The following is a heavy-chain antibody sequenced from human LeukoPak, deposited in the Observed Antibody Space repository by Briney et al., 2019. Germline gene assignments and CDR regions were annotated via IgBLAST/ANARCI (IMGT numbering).Heavy chain of an antibody. D-gene: IGHD2-2*01. J-gene: IGHJ3*02. V-gene: IGHV1-69*05. CDR1: GGTFSSYA. CDR3: ARGARPYCSSTSCYGVQTSDAFDI. CDR2: IIPIFGTA. Sequence: ASVKVSCKASGGTFSSYAISWVRQAPGQGLEWMGGIIPIFGTANYAQKFQGRVTITTDESTSTAYMELSSLRSEDTAVYYCARGARPYCSSTSCYGVQTSDAFDIWGQGTMVTVSS.